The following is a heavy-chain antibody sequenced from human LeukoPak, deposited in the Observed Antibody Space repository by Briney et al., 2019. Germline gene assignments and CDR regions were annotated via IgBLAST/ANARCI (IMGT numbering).Heavy chain of an antibody. J-gene: IGHJ3*02. CDR3: ASHYYGSGSYYKEAFDI. Sequence: PGGSLRLSCAASGFTFTTHWMSWVRQAPGKGLEWVANIRQDGSDKHYLESVKGRFTISRDNAKNSLYLQMNSLRAEDTAVYYCASHYYGSGSYYKEAFDIWGQGTMVTVSS. CDR2: IRQDGSDK. D-gene: IGHD3-10*01. V-gene: IGHV3-7*03. CDR1: GFTFTTHW.